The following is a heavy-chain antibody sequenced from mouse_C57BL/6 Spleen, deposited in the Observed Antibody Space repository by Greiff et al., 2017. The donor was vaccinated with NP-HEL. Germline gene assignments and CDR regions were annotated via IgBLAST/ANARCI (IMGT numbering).Heavy chain of an antibody. CDR1: GFTFSSYG. Sequence: DVQLVESGGDLVKPGGSLKLSCAASGFTFSSYGMSWVRQTPDKRLEWVATISSGGSYTYYPDSVKGRFTISRDNAKNTLYLQMSSLKSEDTAMYYCARLGRRYYFDYWGQGTTLTVSS. CDR2: ISSGGSYT. J-gene: IGHJ2*01. CDR3: ARLGRRYYFDY. D-gene: IGHD4-1*01. V-gene: IGHV5-6*01.